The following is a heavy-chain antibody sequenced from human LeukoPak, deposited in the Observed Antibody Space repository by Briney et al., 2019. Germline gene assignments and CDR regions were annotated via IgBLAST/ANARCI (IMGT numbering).Heavy chain of an antibody. V-gene: IGHV3-53*01. J-gene: IGHJ5*02. CDR3: ARDFPTFDP. CDR2: IYRGGST. Sequence: GGSLRLSCAASGFTVSSNFMSWVRQAPGKGLEWVSVIYRGGSTYYADSVKGRFTISRDNSKNALYLQMNSLRAEDTAVYYCARDFPTFDPWGQGTLVTVSS. CDR1: GFTVSSNF.